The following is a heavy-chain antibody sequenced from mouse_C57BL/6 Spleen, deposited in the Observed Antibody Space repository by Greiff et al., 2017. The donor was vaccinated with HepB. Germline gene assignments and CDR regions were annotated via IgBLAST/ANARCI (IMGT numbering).Heavy chain of an antibody. CDR1: GYTFTSYW. V-gene: IGHV1-69*01. CDR2: IDPSDSYT. Sequence: VQLQQPGAELVMPGASVKLSCKASGYTFTSYWMHWVKQRPGQGLEWIGEIDPSDSYTNYNQKFKGKSTLTVDKSSSTAYMQLSSLTSEDSAVYSCARSYYYGSSFDYWGQGTTLTVSS. J-gene: IGHJ2*01. CDR3: ARSYYYGSSFDY. D-gene: IGHD1-1*01.